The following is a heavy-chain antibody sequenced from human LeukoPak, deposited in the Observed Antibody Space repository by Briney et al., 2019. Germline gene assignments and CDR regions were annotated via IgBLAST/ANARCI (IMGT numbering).Heavy chain of an antibody. V-gene: IGHV1-18*01. CDR1: GGTFSSYA. J-gene: IGHJ4*02. Sequence: ASVKVSCKASGGTFSSYAISWVRQAPGQGLEWMGWISAYNGNTNYAQKLQGRVTMTTDTSTSTAYMELRSLRSDDTAVYYCARDHRGYSYGYDYWGQGTLVTVSS. CDR2: ISAYNGNT. CDR3: ARDHRGYSYGYDY. D-gene: IGHD5-18*01.